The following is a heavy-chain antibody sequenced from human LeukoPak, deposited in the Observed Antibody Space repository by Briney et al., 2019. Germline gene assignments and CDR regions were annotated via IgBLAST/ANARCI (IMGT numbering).Heavy chain of an antibody. CDR3: AKVTVTMGY. V-gene: IGHV3-23*01. J-gene: IGHJ4*02. Sequence: PGGSLRLSCAASGFTFSTYVMSWVRQAPGKGLEWVSTISDSGGSTFYADSVKGRFTISRDNFKDTLYLQMNSLRAEDTAVYYCAKVTVTMGYWGQGTLVTVSS. CDR1: GFTFSTYV. CDR2: ISDSGGST. D-gene: IGHD3-10*01.